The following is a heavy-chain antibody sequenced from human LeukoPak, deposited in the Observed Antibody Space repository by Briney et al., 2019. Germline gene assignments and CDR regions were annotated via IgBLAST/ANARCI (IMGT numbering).Heavy chain of an antibody. J-gene: IGHJ5*02. V-gene: IGHV4-39*01. Sequence: SETLSLTRNVSGGSISSSSYYWGWLRQPPGTGPEWIGNVYYSGTTYYSPSLKSRVTMFMDMSKNQYSLKLSSGTAADTAVYYCARRGYPPAPWGRGILVTVSS. CDR1: GGSISSSSYY. D-gene: IGHD3-22*01. CDR2: VYYSGTT. CDR3: ARRGYPPAP.